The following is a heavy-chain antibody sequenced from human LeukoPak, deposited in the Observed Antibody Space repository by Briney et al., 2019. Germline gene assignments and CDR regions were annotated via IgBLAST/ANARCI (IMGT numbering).Heavy chain of an antibody. V-gene: IGHV3-7*03. CDR3: ATSYDMGWLIGY. CDR2: IKQDGSEK. CDR1: GFTFGDTR. Sequence: GGSLRLSCAASGFTFGDTRMNWVRQVPGQGLEWVANIKQDGSEKFYVASVKGRFTISRDNGKSSLYLQTNSLRAEDTALYYCATSYDMGWLIGYWGQGTLVTVSS. D-gene: IGHD3/OR15-3a*01. J-gene: IGHJ4*02.